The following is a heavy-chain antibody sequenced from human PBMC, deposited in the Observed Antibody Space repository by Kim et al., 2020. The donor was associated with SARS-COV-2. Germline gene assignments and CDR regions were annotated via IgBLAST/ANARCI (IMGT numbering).Heavy chain of an antibody. CDR2: ISGSGGST. V-gene: IGHV3-23*01. CDR1: GFTFSSYA. D-gene: IGHD2-2*01. CDR3: AKPGDLGYCSSTSCYRLYYGMDV. J-gene: IGHJ6*02. Sequence: GGSLRLSCAASGFTFSSYAMSWVRQAPGKGLEWVSAISGSGGSTYYADSVKGQFTISRDNSKNTLYLQMNSLRAEDTAVYYCAKPGDLGYCSSTSCYRLYYGMDVWGQGTTVTVSS.